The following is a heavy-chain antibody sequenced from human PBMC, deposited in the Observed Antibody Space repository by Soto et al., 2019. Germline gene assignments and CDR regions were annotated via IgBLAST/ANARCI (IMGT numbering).Heavy chain of an antibody. CDR3: ARDRSGDVLPYNWFDP. J-gene: IGHJ5*02. D-gene: IGHD4-17*01. CDR1: GGSINSGDYS. V-gene: IGHV4-30-2*01. Sequence: PSETLSLTCTVSGGSINSGDYSWTWIRQPPGKGLEWIGYIYHTGTTYYNMSLKSRVTISVDRSKNQFSLKLSSVTAADTAVYYCARDRSGDVLPYNWFDPWGQGTLVTVSS. CDR2: IYHTGTT.